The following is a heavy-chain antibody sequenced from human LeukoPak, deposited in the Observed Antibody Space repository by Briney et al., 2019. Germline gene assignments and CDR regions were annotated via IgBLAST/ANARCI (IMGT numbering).Heavy chain of an antibody. CDR1: GYTFTRYW. Sequence: GESLKISCKCSGYTFTRYWSGWVRQMPGKGLEWMGIIYPGDSDTRYSPSFQGQVTISADKSISTAYLQWSSLKASDTAMYYCARLIRSGYDQQGYYMDVWGKGTTVTVSS. CDR2: IYPGDSDT. CDR3: ARLIRSGYDQQGYYMDV. V-gene: IGHV5-51*01. J-gene: IGHJ6*03. D-gene: IGHD5-12*01.